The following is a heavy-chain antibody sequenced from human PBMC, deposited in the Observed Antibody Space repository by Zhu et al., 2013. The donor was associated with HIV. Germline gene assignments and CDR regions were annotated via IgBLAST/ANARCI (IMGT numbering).Heavy chain of an antibody. CDR1: GGTFGNYA. Sequence: QVQLVQSRAEVKKPGSSVKVSCKASGGTFGNYAITWLRQARGQGPEWIGGIIPMLGSANYAQQFMGRVTITLDKSTNTVYMELRTLRLEDTAVYYCARDGARAATLYVFEEWGQGTLVTVSS. CDR2: IIPMLGSA. J-gene: IGHJ4*02. CDR3: ARDGARAATLYVFEE. V-gene: IGHV1-69*06. D-gene: IGHD2-8*01.